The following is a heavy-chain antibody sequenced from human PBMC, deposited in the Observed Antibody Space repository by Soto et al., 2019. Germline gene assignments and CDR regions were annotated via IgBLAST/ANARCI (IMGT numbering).Heavy chain of an antibody. CDR3: ARAPRHCSGGSCTYYYYYMDV. D-gene: IGHD2-15*01. Sequence: GGSLRLSCAASGFTVSSNYMSWVRQAPGKGLEWVSVIYSGGSTYYADSVKGRFTISRHNSKNTLYLQMNSLRAEDTAVYYCARAPRHCSGGSCTYYYYYMDVWGKGTTVTVSS. CDR2: IYSGGST. CDR1: GFTVSSNY. J-gene: IGHJ6*03. V-gene: IGHV3-53*04.